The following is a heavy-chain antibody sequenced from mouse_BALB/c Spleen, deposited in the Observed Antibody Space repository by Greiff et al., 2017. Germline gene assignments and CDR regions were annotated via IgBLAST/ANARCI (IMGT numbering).Heavy chain of an antibody. CDR1: GFSLTSYG. CDR3: AKGEGVYAMDY. Sequence: VKLVESGPSLVQPSQSLSITCTVSGFSLTSYGVHWVRQSPGKGLEWLGVIWRGGSTDYNAAFMSRLSITKDNSKSQVFFKMNSLQADDTAIYYCAKGEGVYAMDYWGQGTSVTVSS. J-gene: IGHJ4*01. CDR2: IWRGGST. V-gene: IGHV2-5-1*01.